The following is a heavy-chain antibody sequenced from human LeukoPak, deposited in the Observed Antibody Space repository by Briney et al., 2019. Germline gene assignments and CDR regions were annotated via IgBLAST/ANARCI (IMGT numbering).Heavy chain of an antibody. V-gene: IGHV6-1*01. CDR1: GDSVSSNSAA. CDR2: TYYRSKWYN. D-gene: IGHD3-3*01. J-gene: IGHJ5*02. Sequence: SQTLSLTCAISGDSVSSNSAAWNWIRQSPSRGLEWLGRTYYRSKWYNDYAVSVKSQITINPDTSKNQFSLQLNSVTPEDTAVYYCARVSAYYDFWSGYYRNWFDPRGQGTLVTVSS. CDR3: ARVSAYYDFWSGYYRNWFDP.